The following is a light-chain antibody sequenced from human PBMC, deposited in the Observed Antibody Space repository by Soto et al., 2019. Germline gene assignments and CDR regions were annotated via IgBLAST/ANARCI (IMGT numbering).Light chain of an antibody. CDR1: QGISSY. J-gene: IGKJ5*01. CDR2: AAS. V-gene: IGKV1-9*01. Sequence: GDRVTITCRASQGISSYLVWYQQKAGTAPKSLIYAASTLQTGVPSRFSGSRSGTEFTLTISSLQPEDSATYYCRQHNSFPITFGQGNDWRL. CDR3: RQHNSFPIT.